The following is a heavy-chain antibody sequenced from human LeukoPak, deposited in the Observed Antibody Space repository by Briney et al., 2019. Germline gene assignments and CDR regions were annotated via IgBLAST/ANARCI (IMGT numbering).Heavy chain of an antibody. CDR3: ASKTDFYYHY. V-gene: IGHV3-21*01. D-gene: IGHD3/OR15-3a*01. Sequence: GGSLRLSCVASTFTFSSYTMNWVRQAPGKGLEWVSSISISSLSIYYADSVKGRFTVSRDNAKNSLYLQMNSLRAEDTAVYYCASKTDFYYHYWGQGTLVTVSS. J-gene: IGHJ4*02. CDR1: TFTFSSYT. CDR2: ISISSLSI.